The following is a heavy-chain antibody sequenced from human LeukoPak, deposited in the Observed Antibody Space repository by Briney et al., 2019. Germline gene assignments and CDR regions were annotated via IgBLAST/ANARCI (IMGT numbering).Heavy chain of an antibody. D-gene: IGHD3-10*01. CDR3: ARGRSYGSGSYLPDY. V-gene: IGHV4-61*02. CDR2: IYTSGST. CDR1: GGSISSGSYY. Sequence: SPPLSLTCTVSGGSISSGSYYWSWIRQPAGQGLEWIGRIYTSGSTNYNHSLKSRVTISVDTSKNQSSLKLSSVTAADTAVYYCARGRSYGSGSYLPDYWGQGTLVTVSS. J-gene: IGHJ4*02.